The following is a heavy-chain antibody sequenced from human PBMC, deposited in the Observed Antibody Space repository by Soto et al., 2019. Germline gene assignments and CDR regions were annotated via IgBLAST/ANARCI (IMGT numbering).Heavy chain of an antibody. CDR1: GFTFSSYG. CDR3: AKKPRYSGSYWLDY. J-gene: IGHJ4*02. CDR2: ISYDGSNK. D-gene: IGHD1-26*01. V-gene: IGHV3-30*18. Sequence: QVQLVESGGGVVQPGRSLRLSCAASGFTFSSYGMHWVRQAPGKGLEWVAVISYDGSNKYYADSVKGRFTISRDNSKNTLYLRMNSLRAEDTAVYYCAKKPRYSGSYWLDYWGQGTLVTVSS.